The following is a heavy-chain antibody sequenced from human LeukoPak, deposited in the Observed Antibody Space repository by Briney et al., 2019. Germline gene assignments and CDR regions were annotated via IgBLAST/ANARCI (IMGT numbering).Heavy chain of an antibody. CDR1: GFTFDDYA. D-gene: IGHD2-2*02. J-gene: IGHJ6*03. Sequence: YPGGSLRLSCAASGFTFDDYAMHWVRQAPGKGLEWVSGISWNSGSIGYADSEKGRFTISRDNAKNSLYLQMNSLRAEDTALYYCAKGLGGYTFQTDDYYYYMDVWGKGTTVTVSS. CDR3: AKGLGGYTFQTDDYYYYMDV. V-gene: IGHV3-9*01. CDR2: ISWNSGSI.